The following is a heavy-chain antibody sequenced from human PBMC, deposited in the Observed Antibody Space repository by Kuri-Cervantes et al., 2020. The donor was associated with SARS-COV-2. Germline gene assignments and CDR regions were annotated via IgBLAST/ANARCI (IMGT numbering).Heavy chain of an antibody. CDR1: GFILSNAR. CDR2: IRSKAYGGTT. CDR3: TRDKRVVVTPVDYYYYMDV. J-gene: IGHJ6*03. V-gene: IGHV3-49*03. D-gene: IGHD4-23*01. Sequence: SWASSGFILSNARMSWFRPAPGEGLEWVGFIRSKAYGGTTEYAASVKGRFTISRDDSKSIAYLQMNSLKTEDTAVYYCTRDKRVVVTPVDYYYYMDVWGKGTSVTVSS.